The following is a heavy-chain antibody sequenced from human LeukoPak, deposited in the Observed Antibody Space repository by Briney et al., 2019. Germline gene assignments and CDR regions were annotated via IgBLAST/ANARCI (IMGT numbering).Heavy chain of an antibody. D-gene: IGHD2-2*01. Sequence: VASVKVSCKASGYTFTGYYMHWVRQAPGQGLEWMGWINPNSGGTNYAQKFQGRVTMTRDTSISTAYMELSRLRSDDTAVYYCASFIVVVPAAILDAFDIWGQGTMVTVSS. CDR2: INPNSGGT. CDR1: GYTFTGYY. J-gene: IGHJ3*02. CDR3: ASFIVVVPAAILDAFDI. V-gene: IGHV1-2*02.